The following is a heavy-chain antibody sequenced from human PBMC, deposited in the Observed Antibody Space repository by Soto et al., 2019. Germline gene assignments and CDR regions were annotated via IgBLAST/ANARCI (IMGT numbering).Heavy chain of an antibody. D-gene: IGHD2-2*01. CDR1: GGSISSGDYY. Sequence: LSLTCTVSGGSISSGDYYWSWIRQPPGKGLEWIGYIYYSGSTYYNPSLKSRVTISVDTSKNQFSLKLSSVTAADTAVYYCARNIVVVPADPGSFDYWGQGTLVTVSS. CDR3: ARNIVVVPADPGSFDY. V-gene: IGHV4-30-4*01. J-gene: IGHJ4*02. CDR2: IYYSGST.